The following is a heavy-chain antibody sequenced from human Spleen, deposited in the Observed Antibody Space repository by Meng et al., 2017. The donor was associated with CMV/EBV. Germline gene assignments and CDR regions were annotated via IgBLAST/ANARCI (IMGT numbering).Heavy chain of an antibody. Sequence: QGQSVQSGAEGKKPGAPVKVFCKASGYTFTSYYMHWVRQAPGQGLEWMGIINPSGGSTSYAQKFRGRVTMTRDTSTSTVYMELSSLRSEDTAVYYCARDHPQYSSSWDFQHWGQGTLVTVSS. D-gene: IGHD6-13*01. CDR3: ARDHPQYSSSWDFQH. J-gene: IGHJ1*01. CDR1: GYTFTSYY. V-gene: IGHV1-46*01. CDR2: INPSGGST.